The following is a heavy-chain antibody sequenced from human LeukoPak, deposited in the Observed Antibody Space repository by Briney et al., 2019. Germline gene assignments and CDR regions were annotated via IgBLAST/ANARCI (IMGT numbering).Heavy chain of an antibody. CDR2: IRYDGNDE. CDR1: GFTFSSYD. J-gene: IGHJ6*02. CDR3: AKDIAAAPYYYYGMDV. Sequence: PGGSLRLSCVASGFTFSSYDMHWVRQAAGKGLEWVAYIRYDGNDEYFADSVKGRFTISRDNAKNSLYLQMNSLRAEDTALYYCAKDIAAAPYYYYGMDVWGQGTTATVSS. V-gene: IGHV3-30*02. D-gene: IGHD6-13*01.